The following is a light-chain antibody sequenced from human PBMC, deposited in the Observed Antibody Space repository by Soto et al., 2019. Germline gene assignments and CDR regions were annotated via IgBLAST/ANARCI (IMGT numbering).Light chain of an antibody. CDR1: QGIIDY. CDR3: QKYNRAPRT. V-gene: IGKV1-27*01. Sequence: DIQMTQSPSSLSASVGDRVTITCRASQGIIDYLAWYQQKPGKAPKLLIYAASTLQSGVPSRFSLSGAGIDFTLTISSLQPEDVANFYCQKYNRAPRTFGQGTKGEIK. J-gene: IGKJ1*01. CDR2: AAS.